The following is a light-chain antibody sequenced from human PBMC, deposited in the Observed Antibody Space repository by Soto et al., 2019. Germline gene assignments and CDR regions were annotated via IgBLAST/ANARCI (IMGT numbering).Light chain of an antibody. V-gene: IGLV2-14*01. CDR3: SSYTSRNTLGV. CDR1: SSDVGGYNY. Sequence: QSALTQPASVSGSPGQSITISCTGTSSDVGGYNYVSWYQQHPGKAPKLMIYEVSNRPSGVSNRFSGSRSGNTASLTISGLQADDEADYYCSSYTSRNTLGVFGTGTKLTVL. J-gene: IGLJ1*01. CDR2: EVS.